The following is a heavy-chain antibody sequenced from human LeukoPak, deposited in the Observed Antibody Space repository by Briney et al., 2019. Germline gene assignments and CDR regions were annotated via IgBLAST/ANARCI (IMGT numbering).Heavy chain of an antibody. J-gene: IGHJ4*02. V-gene: IGHV1-69*13. Sequence: RASVKVSCTASGGTFSSYAISWVRQAPGQGLEWMGGIIPIFGTANYAQKFQGRVTITADESTSTAYMELSSLRSEDTAVYYCARDIGGSSWYFDYWGQGTLVTVSS. CDR3: ARDIGGSSWYFDY. CDR2: IIPIFGTA. CDR1: GGTFSSYA. D-gene: IGHD6-13*01.